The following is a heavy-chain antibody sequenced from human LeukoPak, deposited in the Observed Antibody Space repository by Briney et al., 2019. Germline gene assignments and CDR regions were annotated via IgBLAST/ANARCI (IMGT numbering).Heavy chain of an antibody. CDR3: ARGGYSYGSDY. V-gene: IGHV4-30-2*01. CDR2: IFHSGVT. Sequence: SQTLSLTCTVSGGSIGSGAYYWTWIRQPPGKGLEWFGYIFHSGVTSYNPSLESRVTISVDTSKNQFSPTVTSVTAADTAVYYCARGGYSYGSDYWGQGTLVTVSS. D-gene: IGHD5-18*01. CDR1: GGSIGSGAYY. J-gene: IGHJ4*02.